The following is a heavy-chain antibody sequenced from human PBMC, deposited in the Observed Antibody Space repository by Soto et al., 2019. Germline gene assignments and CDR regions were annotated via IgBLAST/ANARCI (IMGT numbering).Heavy chain of an antibody. CDR2: ISSSSSTI. V-gene: IGHV3-48*02. Sequence: EVQLVESGGGLVQPGGSLRLSCAASGFTFSSYSMNWVRQAPGKGLEWVSYISSSSSTIYYADSVKGRFTISRDNAKNSMYLQMNSQRDEDTSVYYCARDLIFYDSGSGWVQDYWGQGTLVTVSS. CDR3: ARDLIFYDSGSGWVQDY. CDR1: GFTFSSYS. J-gene: IGHJ4*02. D-gene: IGHD3-10*01.